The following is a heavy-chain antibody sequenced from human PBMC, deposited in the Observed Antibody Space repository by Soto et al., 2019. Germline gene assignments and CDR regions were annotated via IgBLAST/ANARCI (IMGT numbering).Heavy chain of an antibody. CDR2: IFDSGST. V-gene: IGHV4-30-4*01. CDR3: AREIMPLPTDWYFDL. D-gene: IGHD1-26*01. J-gene: IGHJ2*01. CDR1: GGSISGGVHS. Sequence: QVQLQESGPGLVKPSETLSLTCTVSGGSISGGVHSWSWIRQPPGKGLEWIGHIFDSGSTYYNPYLKSRLTISVDTSKNQFSLRLSSVTAADTAVYYCAREIMPLPTDWYFDLWGRGTLVTVSS.